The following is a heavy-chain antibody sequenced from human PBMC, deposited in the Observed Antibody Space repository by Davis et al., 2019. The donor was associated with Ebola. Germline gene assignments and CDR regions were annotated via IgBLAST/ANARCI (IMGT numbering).Heavy chain of an antibody. CDR3: ARDKWSGGSCYSQFDY. D-gene: IGHD2-15*01. CDR1: GYTFTGYY. V-gene: IGHV1-2*02. CDR2: INPNSGGT. Sequence: ASVKVSCKASGYTFTGYYMHWVRQAPGQGLEWMGWINPNSGGTNYAQKFQGRVTMTRDTSISTAYMELSRLRSDDTAVYYCARDKWSGGSCYSQFDYWGQGTLVTVSS. J-gene: IGHJ4*02.